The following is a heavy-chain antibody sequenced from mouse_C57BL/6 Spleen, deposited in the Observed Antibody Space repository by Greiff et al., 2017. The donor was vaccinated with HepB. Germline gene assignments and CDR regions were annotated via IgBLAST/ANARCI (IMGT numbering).Heavy chain of an antibody. V-gene: IGHV5-4*01. J-gene: IGHJ2*01. CDR1: GFTFSSYA. Sequence: DVQLVESGGGLVKPGGSLKLSCAASGFTFSSYAMSWVRQTPEKRLEWVATISDGGSYTYYPDNVKGRFTISRDNAKNNLYLQMSHLKSEDTAMYYCARASITTTYFDYWGQGTTLTVSS. CDR3: ARASITTTYFDY. CDR2: ISDGGSYT. D-gene: IGHD1-1*01.